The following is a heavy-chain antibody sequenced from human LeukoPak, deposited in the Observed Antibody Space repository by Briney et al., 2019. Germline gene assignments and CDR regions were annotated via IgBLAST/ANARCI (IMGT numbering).Heavy chain of an antibody. CDR1: GFTFNRFY. CDR3: VKDRSIAAPNNDFFDS. V-gene: IGHV3-64D*06. Sequence: GGSLRLSCSASGFTFNRFYLRWVRQAPGKGLEFYADSVKGRFTISRDNSKNTLYLQMSSLRADDTAVYYCVKDRSIAAPNNDFFDSWGQGALVTVSS. D-gene: IGHD6-6*01. J-gene: IGHJ4*02.